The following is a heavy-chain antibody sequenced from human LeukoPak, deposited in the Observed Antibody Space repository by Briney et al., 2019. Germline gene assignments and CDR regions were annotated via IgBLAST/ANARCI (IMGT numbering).Heavy chain of an antibody. CDR3: ARAPIPGIAAAGTELVDYYYGMDV. CDR2: IIPIFGTA. J-gene: IGHJ6*02. V-gene: IGHV1-69*13. CDR1: GGTFSSYA. D-gene: IGHD6-13*01. Sequence: ASVKVSCKASGGTFSSYAISWVRQAPGQGLEWMGGIIPIFGTANYAQKFQGRVTITADESTSTAYMELSSLRSEDTAVYYCARAPIPGIAAAGTELVDYYYGMDVWGQGTTVTVSS.